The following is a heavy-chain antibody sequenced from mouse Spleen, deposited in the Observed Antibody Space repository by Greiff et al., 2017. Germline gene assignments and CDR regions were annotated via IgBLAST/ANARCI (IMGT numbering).Heavy chain of an antibody. V-gene: IGHV5-17*01. CDR2: ISSGSSTI. D-gene: IGHD2-1*01. Sequence: EVQGVESGGGLVKPGGSLKLSCAASGFTFSDYGMHWVRQAPEKGLEWVAYISSGSSTIYYADTVKGRFTISRDNAKNTLFLQMTSLRSEDTAMYYCARVYGNPAWFAYWGQGTLVTVSA. CDR1: GFTFSDYG. J-gene: IGHJ3*01. CDR3: ARVYGNPAWFAY.